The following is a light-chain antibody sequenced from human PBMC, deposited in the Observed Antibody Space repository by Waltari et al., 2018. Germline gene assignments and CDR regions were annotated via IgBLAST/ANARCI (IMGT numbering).Light chain of an antibody. CDR3: QQYKSFPFT. CDR1: QSISTW. CDR2: KAS. J-gene: IGKJ4*01. Sequence: DIQMTQSPSTLSASVGDRFTITCRASQSISTWLAWYQQKPGKAPNLLIYKASSLEGGVPSRFSGSGSGTEFTLSISSLQPDDFATYYCQQYKSFPFTFGGGTKVGVK. V-gene: IGKV1-5*03.